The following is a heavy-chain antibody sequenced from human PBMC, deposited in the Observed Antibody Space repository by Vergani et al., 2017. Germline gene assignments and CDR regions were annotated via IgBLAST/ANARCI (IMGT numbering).Heavy chain of an antibody. J-gene: IGHJ6*02. V-gene: IGHV3-21*01. CDR2: ISSSSSYI. CDR1: GFTFSSYS. D-gene: IGHD6-19*01. CDR3: ARDRSSGWGGSQGMDV. Sequence: EVQLVESGGGLVKPGGSLRLSCAASGFTFSSYSMNWVRQAPGKGLEWVSSISSSSSYIYYADSVKGRFTISRDNAKNSLYLQMNSLRAEDTAVYYCARDRSSGWGGSQGMDVWGQGTTVTVSS.